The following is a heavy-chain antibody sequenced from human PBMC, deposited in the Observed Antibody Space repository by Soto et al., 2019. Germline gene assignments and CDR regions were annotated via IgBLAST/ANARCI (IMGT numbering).Heavy chain of an antibody. V-gene: IGHV3-33*01. CDR2: IVDDGRKK. J-gene: IGHJ6*02. CDR3: ARVRSGPQTYFPYGLAV. CDR1: RFTFETYA. D-gene: IGHD3-10*01. Sequence: GGSLRLSCTASRFTFETYAMYWFRQAPGKGLECVAAIVDDGRKKNYAASVKGRFTVSRDNSRNTLYLQMSSLTGADTAPYFCARVRSGPQTYFPYGLAVWGQGTTVTVAS.